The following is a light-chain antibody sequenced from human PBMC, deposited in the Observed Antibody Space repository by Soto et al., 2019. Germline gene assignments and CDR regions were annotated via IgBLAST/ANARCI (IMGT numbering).Light chain of an antibody. J-gene: IGLJ1*01. CDR2: EGS. Sequence: QSALTQPASVSGSPGQSLTISCTGTSSDVGSSNFVSWYQQHPGKAPKLIIYEGSRRPSGVSGRFSGSNSGNAASLTISGLQAEDEADYYCCSFPGSSIFYVFGTGTKLTVL. V-gene: IGLV2-23*01. CDR1: SSDVGSSNF. CDR3: CSFPGSSIFYV.